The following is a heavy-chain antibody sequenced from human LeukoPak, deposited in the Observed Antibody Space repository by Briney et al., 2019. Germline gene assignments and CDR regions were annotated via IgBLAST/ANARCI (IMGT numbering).Heavy chain of an antibody. D-gene: IGHD3-10*01. CDR1: GGSISSSNW. J-gene: IGHJ4*02. CDR3: ARGGSGSYYGFDS. CDR2: IFHSGST. V-gene: IGHV4-4*02. Sequence: SETLSLTCAVSGGSISSSNWWSWVRQPPGKGLEWIGEIFHSGSTNYNPSLKSRVTVSLDKSKNHFSLKLNSVTAADTAVYYCARGGSGSYYGFDSWGQGTLVTVSS.